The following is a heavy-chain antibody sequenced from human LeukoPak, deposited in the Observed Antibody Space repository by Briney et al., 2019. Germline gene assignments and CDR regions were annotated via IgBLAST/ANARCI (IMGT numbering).Heavy chain of an antibody. V-gene: IGHV3-33*01. CDR1: GFTFSKYG. D-gene: IGHD2-2*01. CDR2: IWYDGSNQ. J-gene: IGHJ4*02. Sequence: GGSLRLSCAASGFTFSKYGMHWVRQAPGKGLKWVALIWYDGSNQYYAGSVKGRFTISRDNSKNTLYLQMNSLRAEDTALYYCAREVSQPYYFDSWGQGTLVTVSS. CDR3: AREVSQPYYFDS.